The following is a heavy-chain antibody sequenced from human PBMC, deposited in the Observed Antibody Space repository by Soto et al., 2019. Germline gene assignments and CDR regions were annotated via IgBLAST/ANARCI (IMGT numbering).Heavy chain of an antibody. Sequence: EVQLSESGGGLVQPGGSLRLSCAASGFTFSSYVMSWVRQAPGKGLEWVSAISGSGGSTYYADSVKGRFTISRDHSKNTLYLQMNSLRAEDTAVYYCAKGVRCSGGSCDYDYWGQGTLVTVSS. CDR2: ISGSGGST. D-gene: IGHD2-15*01. V-gene: IGHV3-23*01. CDR3: AKGVRCSGGSCDYDY. CDR1: GFTFSSYV. J-gene: IGHJ4*02.